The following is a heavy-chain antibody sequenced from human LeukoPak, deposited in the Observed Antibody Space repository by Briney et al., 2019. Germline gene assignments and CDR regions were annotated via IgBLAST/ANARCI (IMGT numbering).Heavy chain of an antibody. V-gene: IGHV3-66*01. Sequence: GGSLRLSCAASGFTVSSNYMSWVRQAPGKGLEWVSVIYSGGSTYYADSVKGRFTISRDNSKNTLYLQMNSLRAEDTAVYYCARVYDSSGYYPIDYWDQGTLVTVSS. CDR2: IYSGGST. D-gene: IGHD3-22*01. CDR1: GFTVSSNY. J-gene: IGHJ4*02. CDR3: ARVYDSSGYYPIDY.